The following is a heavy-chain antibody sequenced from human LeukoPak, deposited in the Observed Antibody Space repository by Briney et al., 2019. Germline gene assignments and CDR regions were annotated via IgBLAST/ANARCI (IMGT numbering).Heavy chain of an antibody. CDR1: GDSITNYY. J-gene: IGHJ4*02. CDR3: ARYVRGLMPTYFDY. D-gene: IGHD3-10*01. Sequence: SETLSLTCTVSGDSITNYYWSWIRQPPGKGLEWIGYIYYSGTTDYNPSLKSRVSISVDTSKKQLSLKLSSVTAADTAVYYCARYVRGLMPTYFDYWGQGPLVTVSS. CDR2: IYYSGTT. V-gene: IGHV4-59*01.